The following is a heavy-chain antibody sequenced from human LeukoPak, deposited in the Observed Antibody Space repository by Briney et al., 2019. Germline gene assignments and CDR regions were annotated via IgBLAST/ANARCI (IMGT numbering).Heavy chain of an antibody. CDR3: ARVVTYRIQRWLPFDY. Sequence: ASVKVSCKASGYTFTGYYMHWVRQAPGQGLEWMGWINPNSGGTNYAQKFQGRVTMTRDTSISTAYMELSRLRSDDTAVYYCARVVTYRIQRWLPFDYWGQGTLVTVSS. V-gene: IGHV1-2*02. CDR2: INPNSGGT. D-gene: IGHD5-18*01. CDR1: GYTFTGYY. J-gene: IGHJ4*02.